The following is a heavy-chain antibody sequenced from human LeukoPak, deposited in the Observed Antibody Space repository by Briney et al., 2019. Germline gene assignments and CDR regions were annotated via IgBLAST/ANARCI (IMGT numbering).Heavy chain of an antibody. D-gene: IGHD6-19*01. CDR2: IIPILGIA. Sequence: GASVKVSCKASGGTFSSYTISWVRQAPGQGLEWMGRIIPILGIANYAQKFQGRVTITADKSTSTAYMELSSLRSEDTAVYYCARWSLGGSGTNWFDPWGQGTLVTVSS. J-gene: IGHJ5*02. CDR1: GGTFSSYT. CDR3: ARWSLGGSGTNWFDP. V-gene: IGHV1-69*02.